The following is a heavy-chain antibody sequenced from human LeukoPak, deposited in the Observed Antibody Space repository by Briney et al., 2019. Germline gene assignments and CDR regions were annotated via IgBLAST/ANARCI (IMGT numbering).Heavy chain of an antibody. V-gene: IGHV3-11*01. CDR1: GFTLSDYY. CDR3: ARATSYYYDSSGYYNP. J-gene: IGHJ5*02. CDR2: ISRSGSSI. D-gene: IGHD3-22*01. Sequence: PGGSLRLSCAASGFTLSDYYMNWIRQAPGKGLEWVSYISRSGSSIYYADSVKGRFTISRDNTKNSLYLQMNSLRAEDTAVYYCARATSYYYDSSGYYNPWGQGTLVTVSS.